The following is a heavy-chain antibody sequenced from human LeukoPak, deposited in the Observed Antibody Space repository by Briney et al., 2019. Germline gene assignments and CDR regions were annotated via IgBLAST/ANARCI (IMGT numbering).Heavy chain of an antibody. CDR2: IGGSGGST. Sequence: GGSLRLSCAASGFTFSSYAMSWVRQAPGKGLEWVSSIGGSGGSTYYADSVKGRFTISSDNSKNTLYLQMNSLRAEDTAVYYCAKVETAAAATLRGFDYWGQGTLVTVSS. V-gene: IGHV3-23*01. D-gene: IGHD6-13*01. CDR1: GFTFSSYA. J-gene: IGHJ4*02. CDR3: AKVETAAAATLRGFDY.